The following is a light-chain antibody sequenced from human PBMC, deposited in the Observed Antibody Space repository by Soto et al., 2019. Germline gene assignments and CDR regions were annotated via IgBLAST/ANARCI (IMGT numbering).Light chain of an antibody. V-gene: IGLV6-57*01. Sequence: NFMLTQHHSVSESPGKTVTISCTRSSGSIASNYVQWYQQRPGSSPTTVIYEDNQRPSGVPDRFSGSIDSSSNSASLTISGLKTEDEADYYCQSYDSDNQVFGGGTKLTVL. J-gene: IGLJ3*02. CDR2: EDN. CDR3: QSYDSDNQV. CDR1: SGSIASNY.